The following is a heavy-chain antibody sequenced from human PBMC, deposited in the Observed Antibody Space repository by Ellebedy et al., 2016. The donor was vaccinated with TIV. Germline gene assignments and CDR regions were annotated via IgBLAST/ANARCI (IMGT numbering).Heavy chain of an antibody. CDR1: GFSLNSSGVG. D-gene: IGHD3-22*01. V-gene: IGHV2-5*01. CDR2: IYWNDDK. Sequence: SGPTLVKPTQTLTLTCTFSGFSLNSSGVGVGWIRQPPGKALEWLALIYWNDDKRYSPSVKSRVTITKDTSKNQVALTMTNIDPVDTATYYCAHSMFATYFYTSSAYHHLNWFDTWGQGTLVTVSS. CDR3: AHSMFATYFYTSSAYHHLNWFDT. J-gene: IGHJ5*02.